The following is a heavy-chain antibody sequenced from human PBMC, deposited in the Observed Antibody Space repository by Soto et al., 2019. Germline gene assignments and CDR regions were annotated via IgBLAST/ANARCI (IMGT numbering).Heavy chain of an antibody. V-gene: IGHV4-59*01. D-gene: IGHD2-2*01. Sequence: SETLSLTCTVSGGSISSYYWNWIRQPPGKGLEWIGYIYYSGSTNYNPSLKSRVTISVDTSKNQFSLKLSSVTAADTAVYYCARDPMGYCSSTSCYVGWFDPWGQGTLVTVSS. CDR2: IYYSGST. CDR1: GGSISSYY. CDR3: ARDPMGYCSSTSCYVGWFDP. J-gene: IGHJ5*02.